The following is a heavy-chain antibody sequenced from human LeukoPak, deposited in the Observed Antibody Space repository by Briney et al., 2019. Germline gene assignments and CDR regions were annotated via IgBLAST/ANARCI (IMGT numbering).Heavy chain of an antibody. Sequence: GGSLRLSCAASGFTFSGSAIHWVRQASGKGLEWIGRIKSKAYNYATTYAASVKCRFSISRDDSKSTAYLQMNSLKTEDTAVYYCTRPYDHSDYWGQGTLVTV. CDR2: IKSKAYNYAT. J-gene: IGHJ4*02. D-gene: IGHD1-14*01. CDR1: GFTFSGSA. V-gene: IGHV3-73*01. CDR3: TRPYDHSDY.